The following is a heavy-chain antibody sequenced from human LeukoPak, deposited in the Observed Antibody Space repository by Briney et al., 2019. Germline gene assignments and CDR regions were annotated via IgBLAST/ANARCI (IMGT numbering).Heavy chain of an antibody. CDR1: GFTFSSYA. CDR3: AREPPGGGFDY. D-gene: IGHD3-16*01. V-gene: IGHV3-64D*06. CDR2: TSSNGGST. J-gene: IGHJ4*02. Sequence: PGGSLRLSCSASGFTFSSYAMHWVRQAPGKGLEYVSATSSNGGSTYYADSVKGRFTISRDNSKNTLYLQMSSLRAEDTAVYYCAREPPGGGFDYWGQGTLVTVSS.